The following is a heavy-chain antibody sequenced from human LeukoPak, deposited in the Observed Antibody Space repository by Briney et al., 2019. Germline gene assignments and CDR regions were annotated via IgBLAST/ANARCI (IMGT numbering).Heavy chain of an antibody. J-gene: IGHJ4*02. V-gene: IGHV3-21*01. D-gene: IGHD3-22*01. CDR1: GFTFSSYA. Sequence: GGSLRLSCAASGFTFSSYAMNWVRQAPGKGLAWVSSISRGSDHIFYADSMKGRFTISRDNAKNSLYLQMNSLGAEDTAVYYCARPYDTRGYFPDYWGQGTLVTVSS. CDR2: ISRGSDHI. CDR3: ARPYDTRGYFPDY.